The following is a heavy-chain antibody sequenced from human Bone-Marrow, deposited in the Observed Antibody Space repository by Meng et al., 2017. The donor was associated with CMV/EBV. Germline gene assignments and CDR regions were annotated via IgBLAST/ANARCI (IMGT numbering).Heavy chain of an antibody. Sequence: ESLKISCTVSGGSISSYYWSWIRQPPGKGLEWIGYIYYSGSTNYNPSLKSRVTISVDTSKNQFSLKLSSVTAADTAVYYCARGGRRKQPLGDVWGQGTTVTVSS. CDR2: IYYSGST. CDR1: GGSISSYY. V-gene: IGHV4-59*01. D-gene: IGHD1-26*01. CDR3: ARGGRRKQPLGDV. J-gene: IGHJ6*02.